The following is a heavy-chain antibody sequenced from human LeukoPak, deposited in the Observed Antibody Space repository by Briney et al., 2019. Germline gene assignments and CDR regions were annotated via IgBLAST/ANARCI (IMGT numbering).Heavy chain of an antibody. D-gene: IGHD2-15*01. CDR3: ARGGSCYSEPCWFDP. CDR2: INAYNGNT. V-gene: IGHV1-18*01. J-gene: IGHJ5*02. Sequence: GASVKVSCKASGYTFTSYGISWVRQAPGQGLEWMGWINAYNGNTNYAQKLQGRVTMTTDTSTSTAYMELRSLRSDDTAVYYCARGGSCYSEPCWFDPWGQGTLVTVSS. CDR1: GYTFTSYG.